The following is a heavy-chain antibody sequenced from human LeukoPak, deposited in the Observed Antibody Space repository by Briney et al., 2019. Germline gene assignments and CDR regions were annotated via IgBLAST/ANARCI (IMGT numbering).Heavy chain of an antibody. CDR2: ISSGTTTI. J-gene: IGHJ3*02. D-gene: IGHD3/OR15-3a*01. V-gene: IGHV3-11*04. Sequence: GGSLRLSCAASGFTFSDYYMSWIRQAPGKGLEWVSYISSGTTTIYYADSVKGRFTISRDNAKNSIYLQMNSLRAEDTAVYYCARVILGTFDIWGQGTMVTVSS. CDR1: GFTFSDYY. CDR3: ARVILGTFDI.